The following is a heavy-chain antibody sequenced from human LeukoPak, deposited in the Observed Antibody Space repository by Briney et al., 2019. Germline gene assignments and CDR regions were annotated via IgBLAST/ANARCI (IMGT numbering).Heavy chain of an antibody. J-gene: IGHJ5*02. D-gene: IGHD6-13*01. CDR3: AREGIAEPDTNWFDP. CDR2: INPNSGGT. V-gene: IGHV1-2*04. CDR1: GYTFTGYY. Sequence: ASVKVSCKASGYTFTGYYMHWVRQAPGQGLEWMGWINPNSGGTNYAQKFQGWVTMTRDTSISTAYMELSRLTSDDTAVYYCAREGIAEPDTNWFDPWGQGTLVTVSS.